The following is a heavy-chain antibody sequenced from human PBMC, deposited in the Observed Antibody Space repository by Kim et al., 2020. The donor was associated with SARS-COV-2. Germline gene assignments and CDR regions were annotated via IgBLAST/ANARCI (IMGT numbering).Heavy chain of an antibody. CDR1: GGSISSGGYY. V-gene: IGHV4-31*03. CDR2: IYYSGST. Sequence: SETLSLTCTVSGGSISSGGYYWSWIRQHPGKGLEWIGYIYYSGSTYYNPSLKSRVTISVDTSKNQFSLKLSSVTAADTAVYYCAREADDLFLDAFDIWGQGTMVTVSS. J-gene: IGHJ3*02. CDR3: AREADDLFLDAFDI. D-gene: IGHD1-1*01.